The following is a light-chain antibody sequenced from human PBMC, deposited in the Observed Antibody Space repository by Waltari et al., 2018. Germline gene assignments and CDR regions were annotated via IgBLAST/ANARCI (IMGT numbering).Light chain of an antibody. V-gene: IGKV3-15*01. CDR2: GAS. CDR1: QSVSSN. Sequence: EIVITQSPATLSVSPGERATLSCRASQSVSSNLAWYQRKPGQAPRLLIYGASTRATGIPARFSGSGSGTEFTLTISSLQSEDFAVYYCQQYNNWPPEDTFGQGTKLEIK. CDR3: QQYNNWPPEDT. J-gene: IGKJ2*01.